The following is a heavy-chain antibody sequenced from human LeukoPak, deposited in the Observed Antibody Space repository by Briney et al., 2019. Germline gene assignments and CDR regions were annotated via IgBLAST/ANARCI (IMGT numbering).Heavy chain of an antibody. D-gene: IGHD4-11*01. CDR1: GGSINNYY. CDR3: ARLIKYSNYYFDY. Sequence: SETLSLTCTVSGGSINNYYRSWIRQPPGKGLEWIGYIYYSGSTNYNPSLKSRITISVDTSKNQLSLKLSSVTAADTAVYYCARLIKYSNYYFDYWGQGTLVTVSS. V-gene: IGHV4-59*08. CDR2: IYYSGST. J-gene: IGHJ4*02.